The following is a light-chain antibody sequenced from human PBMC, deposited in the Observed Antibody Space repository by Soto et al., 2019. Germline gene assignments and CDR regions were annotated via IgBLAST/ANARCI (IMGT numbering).Light chain of an antibody. J-gene: IGKJ2*01. CDR3: QQRSNWPVT. CDR2: DAS. V-gene: IGKV3-11*01. CDR1: QSVSSY. Sequence: EIVFTQSPATLSLSPGERATLSCRASQSVSSYLAWYQQKHGQAPRLLIYDASNSATGIPARFSGSGSGTDFTLTISSLEPEDFAVYYCQQRSNWPVTFGQGTKLEIK.